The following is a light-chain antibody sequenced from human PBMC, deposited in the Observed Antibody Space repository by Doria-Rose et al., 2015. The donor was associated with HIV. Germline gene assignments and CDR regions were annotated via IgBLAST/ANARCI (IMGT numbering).Light chain of an antibody. J-gene: IGKJ1*01. CDR3: QQYKSYSRT. CDR2: RAS. CDR1: QSISGW. Sequence: QSPSTLSASVGDRVTITCRGSQSISGWLAWYQQKPGKAPKLLIYRASSLESGVPSRFSGSGPGTEFTLTISSLQPDDFATYYCQQYKSYSRTFGQGTKVEIK. V-gene: IGKV1-5*03.